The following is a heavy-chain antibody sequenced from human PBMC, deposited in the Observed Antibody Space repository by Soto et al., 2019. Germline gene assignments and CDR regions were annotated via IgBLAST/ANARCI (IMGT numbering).Heavy chain of an antibody. CDR2: INSDGSST. CDR1: GFTFSSYW. D-gene: IGHD1-26*01. Sequence: SVGSLRLSCAASGFTFSSYWMHWVRQAPGKGLVWVSRINSDGSSTTYADSVKGRFTISRDNAKNTLYLQMNSLRAEDTAVYFCARSQGGNYHFDYWGQGTLVTVSS. CDR3: ARSQGGNYHFDY. V-gene: IGHV3-74*01. J-gene: IGHJ4*02.